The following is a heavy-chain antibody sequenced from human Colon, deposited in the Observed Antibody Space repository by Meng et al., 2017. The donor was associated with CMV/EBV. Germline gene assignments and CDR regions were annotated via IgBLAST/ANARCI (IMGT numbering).Heavy chain of an antibody. D-gene: IGHD4-17*01. CDR3: ARVGDYPGGYFDY. CDR2: ISFDGRSK. V-gene: IGHV3-30*04. CDR1: GFTFSNSA. Sequence: SLKISCAASGFTFSNSALHWVRQAPGKGLEWVALISFDGRSKYYADSVKGRFTVSRDNSKNTLFLQMNSLRLEDTAVYYCARVGDYPGGYFDYWGQGTLVTVSS. J-gene: IGHJ4*02.